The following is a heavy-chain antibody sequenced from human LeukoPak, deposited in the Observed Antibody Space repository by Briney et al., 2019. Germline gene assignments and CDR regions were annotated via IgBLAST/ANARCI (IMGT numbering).Heavy chain of an antibody. Sequence: GGSLRLSCAASGFNFSSYGMHWVRQAPGKGLEWVAFIRYDGSNKYYADSVKGRFTISRDNSKNTLYLQMSSLRAEDTAVYYCAKGVVAFYAFDIWGQGTMVTVSS. CDR3: AKGVVAFYAFDI. V-gene: IGHV3-30*02. D-gene: IGHD2-2*01. CDR1: GFNFSSYG. J-gene: IGHJ3*02. CDR2: IRYDGSNK.